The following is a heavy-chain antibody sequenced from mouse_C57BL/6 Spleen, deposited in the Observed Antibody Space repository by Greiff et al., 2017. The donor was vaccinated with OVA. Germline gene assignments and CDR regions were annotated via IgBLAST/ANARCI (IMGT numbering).Heavy chain of an antibody. J-gene: IGHJ3*01. CDR3: TRSYDYGDWFAY. Sequence: VQLQQSGAELVRPGASVKLSCTASGFNIKDDYMHWVKQRPEQGLEWIGCVDPENGDTEYASKFQGKATITADTSSNTAYLQLSSLTSEDTAVYYCTRSYDYGDWFAYWGQGTLVTVSA. CDR1: GFNIKDDY. D-gene: IGHD2-4*01. V-gene: IGHV14-4*01. CDR2: VDPENGDT.